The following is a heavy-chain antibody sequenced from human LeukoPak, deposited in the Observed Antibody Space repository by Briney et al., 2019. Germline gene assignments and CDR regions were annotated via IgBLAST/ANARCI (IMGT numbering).Heavy chain of an antibody. V-gene: IGHV4-39*01. CDR1: GGSIRSSYYY. Sequence: SETLSLTCTVSGGSIRSSYYYWGWIRQPPGKGLEWIGSIYDSGSTYYNPSLKSRVTISVDTSKNQFSLKLSSVTAADTAVYYCARGFRVTNFDYWGQGTLVTVSS. J-gene: IGHJ4*02. CDR2: IYDSGST. CDR3: ARGFRVTNFDY. D-gene: IGHD4-17*01.